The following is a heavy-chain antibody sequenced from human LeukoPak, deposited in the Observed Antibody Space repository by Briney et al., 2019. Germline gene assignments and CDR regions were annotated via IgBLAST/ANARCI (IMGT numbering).Heavy chain of an antibody. J-gene: IGHJ4*02. CDR3: ARAGSSGWTGFDY. CDR1: GYTFSSYG. Sequence: ASVKVSCKASGYTFSSYGIIWVRQAPGQGLEWMGWISTYNGNTDYAQKLQGRVTMTTATSTSTAYMELRSLKSDDTAVYYCARAGSSGWTGFDYWGQGTLVTVSS. D-gene: IGHD6-19*01. CDR2: ISTYNGNT. V-gene: IGHV1-18*01.